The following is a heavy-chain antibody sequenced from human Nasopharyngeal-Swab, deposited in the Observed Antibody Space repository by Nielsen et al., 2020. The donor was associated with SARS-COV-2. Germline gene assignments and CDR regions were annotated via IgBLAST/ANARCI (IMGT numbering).Heavy chain of an antibody. J-gene: IGHJ4*02. CDR3: AKVALTGSYGYYSYYFDY. Sequence: GGSLRLSCAASGFTFSSYAMSWVRQAPGKGLEWVSAISGSGGSTYYADSVMGRFTISRDNSKNTLYLQMNSLRAEDTAVYYCAKVALTGSYGYYSYYFDYWGQGTLVTVSS. CDR1: GFTFSSYA. V-gene: IGHV3-23*01. D-gene: IGHD5-18*01. CDR2: ISGSGGST.